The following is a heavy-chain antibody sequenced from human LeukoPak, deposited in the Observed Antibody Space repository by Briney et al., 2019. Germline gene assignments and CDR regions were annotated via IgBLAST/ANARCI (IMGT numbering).Heavy chain of an antibody. J-gene: IGHJ4*02. CDR1: GYTFTSYD. V-gene: IGHV1-8*01. CDR3: ARILDSAWGELGY. CDR2: MNPNTGNT. D-gene: IGHD6-19*01. Sequence: ASVKVSCKASGYTFTSYDINWVRQATGQGLEWMGWMNPNTGNTGHAQKFQGRVTMTRNTSISTAYMELSSLRSEDTAVYYCARILDSAWGELGYWGQGTLVTVSS.